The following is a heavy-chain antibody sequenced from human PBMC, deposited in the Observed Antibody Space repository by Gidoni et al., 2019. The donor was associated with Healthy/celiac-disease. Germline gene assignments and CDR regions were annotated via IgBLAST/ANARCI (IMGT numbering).Heavy chain of an antibody. J-gene: IGHJ6*02. CDR2: IIPIFGTA. CDR3: ARGPQYEYSSSWYGAYYGMDV. Sequence: QVQLVQSGAEVKKPGSSVKVSCKASGGTFSSYAISWVRQAPGQGLEWMGGIIPIFGTANYAQKFQGRVTITADESTSTAYMELSSLRSEDTAVYYCARGPQYEYSSSWYGAYYGMDVWGQGTTVTVSS. CDR1: GGTFSSYA. D-gene: IGHD6-13*01. V-gene: IGHV1-69*01.